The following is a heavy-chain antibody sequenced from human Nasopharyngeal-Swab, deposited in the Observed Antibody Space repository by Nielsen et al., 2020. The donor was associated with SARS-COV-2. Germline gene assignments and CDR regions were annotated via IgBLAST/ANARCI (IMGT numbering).Heavy chain of an antibody. CDR3: AKERTVAGPQGGFDF. V-gene: IGHV3-30*18. D-gene: IGHD6-19*01. CDR1: GFIFSMHG. Sequence: GGSLRLSCAASGFIFSMHGMHWVRQAPGKGLEWLAILSHDRTDEFYADSVKGRFTVSRDNSKNTLYLQMNNLRTDDTAIYYCAKERTVAGPQGGFDFWGQGTLVTVSS. J-gene: IGHJ4*02. CDR2: LSHDRTDE.